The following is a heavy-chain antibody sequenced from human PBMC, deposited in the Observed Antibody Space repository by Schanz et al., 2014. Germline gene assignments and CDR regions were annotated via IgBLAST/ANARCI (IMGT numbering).Heavy chain of an antibody. D-gene: IGHD6-13*01. CDR2: ISDYNADT. CDR1: GYTFTSYG. V-gene: IGHV1-18*04. J-gene: IGHJ1*01. Sequence: QVQLVQSRPEVKKPGASVKVSCKASGYTFTSYGISWVRQAPGQGPEWMGWISDYNADTKYAQKVQGRVTMTTDTSTSTAYMELRSLRSDDTAVYYCAGATYSSSWYGGSEYFQHWGQGTLVTVSS. CDR3: AGATYSSSWYGGSEYFQH.